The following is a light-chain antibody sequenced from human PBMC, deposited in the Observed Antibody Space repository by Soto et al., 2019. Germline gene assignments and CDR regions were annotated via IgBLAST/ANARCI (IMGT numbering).Light chain of an antibody. CDR1: QSVSSY. Sequence: EILLTQSPATLSLSPGERYTLSCRASQSVSSYLAWYQQKPGQAPRIIIYDESNRAAGIQARFSGSGSGTDFTLTIRSIEPEDFAVYYCQQRSNWQITLGHGTRVEIK. CDR3: QQRSNWQIT. CDR2: DES. V-gene: IGKV3-11*01. J-gene: IGKJ5*01.